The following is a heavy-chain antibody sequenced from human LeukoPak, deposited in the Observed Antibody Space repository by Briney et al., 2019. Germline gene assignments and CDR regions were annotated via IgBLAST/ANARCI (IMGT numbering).Heavy chain of an antibody. Sequence: GASVKVSCKASGYTFTSYAMHWVRQAPGQRLEWMGWINAGNGNTKYSQEFQGRVTITRDTSASTAYMELSSLRSEDMAVYYCARGVRGGVGYYYMDVWGKGTTVTVSS. CDR2: INAGNGNT. J-gene: IGHJ6*03. CDR3: ARGVRGGVGYYYMDV. D-gene: IGHD3-10*01. V-gene: IGHV1-3*03. CDR1: GYTFTSYA.